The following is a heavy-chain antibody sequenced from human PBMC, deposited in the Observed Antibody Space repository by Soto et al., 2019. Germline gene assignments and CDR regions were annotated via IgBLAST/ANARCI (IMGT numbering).Heavy chain of an antibody. J-gene: IGHJ5*02. CDR3: ARAGNCPSTTCFSGWLDP. Sequence: ASVKVSCKASGYTFTNYSMHWVRQAPGQRLEWMGWINTDNGKTRDSQRFQDRVTLTRDTSANTAYMELSSLTYEDTAVYYCARAGNCPSTTCFSGWLDPWGQGTLVTVSS. D-gene: IGHD2-2*01. CDR2: INTDNGKT. V-gene: IGHV1-3*04. CDR1: GYTFTNYS.